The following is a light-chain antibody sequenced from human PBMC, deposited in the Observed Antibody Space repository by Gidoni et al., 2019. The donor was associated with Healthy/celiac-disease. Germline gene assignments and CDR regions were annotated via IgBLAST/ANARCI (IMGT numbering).Light chain of an antibody. V-gene: IGKV1-9*01. J-gene: IGKJ1*01. Sequence: DIQLTQSPSFLSASVGDRVTITCRASPGISSYLAWYQQKPGKAPKLLIYAASTLQSWVPSRFSGSGSGTEFTLTISSLQPEDFATYYCQQLNSYPWTFGQGTKVEIK. CDR1: PGISSY. CDR2: AAS. CDR3: QQLNSYPWT.